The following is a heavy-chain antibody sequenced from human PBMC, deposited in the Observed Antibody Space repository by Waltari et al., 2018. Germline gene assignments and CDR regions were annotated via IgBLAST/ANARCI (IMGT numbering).Heavy chain of an antibody. D-gene: IGHD3-9*01. J-gene: IGHJ5*02. CDR1: GGSISSYY. CDR2: IDTSGST. V-gene: IGHV4-4*07. Sequence: QVQLQESGPGLVKPSETLSLTCTVSGGSISSYYWSWIRQPAGEGLEWIGRIDTSGSTNYHPSLKSRVTMSVDTSKNQFSLKLSSVTAADTAVYYCARDLGLRYFDWLGNWFDPWGQGTLVTVSS. CDR3: ARDLGLRYFDWLGNWFDP.